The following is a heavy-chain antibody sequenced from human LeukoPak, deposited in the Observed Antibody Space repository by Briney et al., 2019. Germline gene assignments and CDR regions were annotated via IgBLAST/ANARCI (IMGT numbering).Heavy chain of an antibody. CDR3: ARSDASGWKDF. D-gene: IGHD6-19*01. CDR2: INSNSGGT. J-gene: IGHJ4*02. CDR1: GYTFRTYG. V-gene: IGHV1-2*02. Sequence: ASVKVSCKASGYTFRTYGITWVRQAPGQGLEWVGWINSNSGGTNYAQKFQGRVTMTRDTSISAAYMELSRLTSDDAAVYYCARSDASGWKDFWGQGTLVTVSS.